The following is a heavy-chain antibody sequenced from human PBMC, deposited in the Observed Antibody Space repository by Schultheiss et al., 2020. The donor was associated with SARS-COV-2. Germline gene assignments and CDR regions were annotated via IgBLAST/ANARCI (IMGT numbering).Heavy chain of an antibody. CDR3: ARDCSSTSCHGRFDP. V-gene: IGHV1-18*01. Sequence: ASVKVSCKASGYTFTSYGISWVRQAPGQGLEWMGWISAYNGNTNYAQKFQGRVTMTTDTSTSTAYMELRSLRSDDTAVYYCARDCSSTSCHGRFDPWGQGTLVTVSS. CDR2: ISAYNGNT. CDR1: GYTFTSYG. J-gene: IGHJ5*02. D-gene: IGHD2-2*01.